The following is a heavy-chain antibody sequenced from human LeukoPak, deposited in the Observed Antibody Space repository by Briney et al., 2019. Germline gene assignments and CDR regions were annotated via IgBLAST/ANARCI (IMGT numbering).Heavy chain of an antibody. V-gene: IGHV1-2*02. CDR1: GYTFTGYY. CDR3: ARDATWGYYDSSGYSHFDY. J-gene: IGHJ4*02. CDR2: INLNSGGT. Sequence: ASVKVSCKASGYTFTGYYMHWVRQAPGQGLEWMGWINLNSGGTNYAQKFQGRVTMTRDTSISTAYMELSRLRSDDTAVYYCARDATWGYYDSSGYSHFDYWGQGTLVTVSS. D-gene: IGHD3-22*01.